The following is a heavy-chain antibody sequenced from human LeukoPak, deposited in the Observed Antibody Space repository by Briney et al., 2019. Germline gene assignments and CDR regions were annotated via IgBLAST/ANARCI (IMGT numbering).Heavy chain of an antibody. V-gene: IGHV3-74*01. D-gene: IGHD3-22*01. Sequence: GGSLRLSCAASGFTFRKYWLHWVHQAPGKGLVWVSRINPDDGSTSYADSVKGRFTISRDNSKNTLYLQMNSLRAEDTAVYYCAKDLYYYDSSGDSGYWGQGTLVTVSS. CDR3: AKDLYYYDSSGDSGY. CDR2: INPDDGST. CDR1: GFTFRKYW. J-gene: IGHJ4*02.